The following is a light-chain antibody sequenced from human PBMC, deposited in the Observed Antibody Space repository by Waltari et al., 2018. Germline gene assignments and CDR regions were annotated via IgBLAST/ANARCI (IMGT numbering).Light chain of an antibody. CDR2: GAS. Sequence: EIVLTQSPGTLSLSPGERATLSCRASQSVSSSYLAWYQQKPGQAPRLLVYGASSRATGIPDRFIVSGSGTDFTLTISRLEPEDFAVYYCQQYGSSPATFGQGTKVEIK. V-gene: IGKV3-20*01. CDR3: QQYGSSPAT. CDR1: QSVSSSY. J-gene: IGKJ1*01.